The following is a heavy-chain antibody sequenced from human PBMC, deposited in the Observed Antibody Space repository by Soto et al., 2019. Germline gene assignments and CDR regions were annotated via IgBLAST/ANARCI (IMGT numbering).Heavy chain of an antibody. Sequence: EVQLVESGGGLVKPGGSLRLSCAASGFTFSNAWMNWVRQAPGKGLEWVGRIKSKTDGGTTDYAAPVKGRFTISRDDSKNTLYLQMNSVKTDDTAVYYCTTDKGYSSSFLNYYYYYYCMDVWGQGTTVTVSS. D-gene: IGHD6-6*01. CDR3: TTDKGYSSSFLNYYYYYYCMDV. CDR1: GFTFSNAW. CDR2: IKSKTDGGTT. J-gene: IGHJ6*02. V-gene: IGHV3-15*07.